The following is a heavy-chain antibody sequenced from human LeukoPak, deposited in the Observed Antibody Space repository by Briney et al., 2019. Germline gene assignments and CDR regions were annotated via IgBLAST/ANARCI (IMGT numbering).Heavy chain of an antibody. Sequence: PGGSLRLSCAASGFTFSDYYMSWIRQAPGKGLDWASYISSGSSYTNYADSVKGRFTISRDNAKNSLYLQMDSLRAEDTAVYYCARGSGYYSYFDYWGQGTLVTVSS. D-gene: IGHD3-22*01. CDR3: ARGSGYYSYFDY. J-gene: IGHJ4*02. CDR2: ISSGSSYT. CDR1: GFTFSDYY. V-gene: IGHV3-11*05.